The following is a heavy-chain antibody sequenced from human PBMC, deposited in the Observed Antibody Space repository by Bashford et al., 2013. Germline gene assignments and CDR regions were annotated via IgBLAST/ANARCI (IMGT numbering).Heavy chain of an antibody. J-gene: IGHJ4*02. CDR2: IYPGDSDT. CDR1: GYSFTSYW. D-gene: IGHD3-22*01. V-gene: IGHV5-51*01. Sequence: GESLKISCKGSGYSFTSYWIGWVRQMPGKGLEWMGIIYPGDSDTRYSPSFQGQVTISADKSISTAYLQWSSLKASDTAMYYCARHSPTYYYDSSGYYLPDYWGQGTLVTVSS. CDR3: ARHSPTYYYDSSGYYLPDY.